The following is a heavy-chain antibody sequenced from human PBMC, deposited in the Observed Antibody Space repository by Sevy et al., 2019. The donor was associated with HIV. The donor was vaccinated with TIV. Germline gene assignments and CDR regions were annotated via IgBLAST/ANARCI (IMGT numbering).Heavy chain of an antibody. CDR2: IRYGGNNK. CDR3: VKARSDISQGITDYYYMDV. D-gene: IGHD2-15*01. CDR1: GFTFSNYG. Sequence: GGSLRLSCAASGFTFSNYGMHWVRQAPGKGLEWVAFIRYGGNNKYYVDSVKGRFIISRDNSKNRLQLQMNSLRAEDTPVYYCVKARSDISQGITDYYYMDVWGKGTTVTVSS. V-gene: IGHV3-30*02. J-gene: IGHJ6*03.